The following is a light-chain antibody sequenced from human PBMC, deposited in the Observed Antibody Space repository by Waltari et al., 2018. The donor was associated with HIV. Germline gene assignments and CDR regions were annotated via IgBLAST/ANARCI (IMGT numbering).Light chain of an antibody. J-gene: IGLJ3*02. V-gene: IGLV6-57*03. CDR3: QSFETGTQV. CDR1: RGRIDSNY. Sequence: KFMLTQPHSMSESPGKTVTISCTRTRGRIDSNYVQWFQQRPGSAPTTVIFDDDRRPSGVPARFSGSIDKSSNSASLTISGLRPEDEADYYCQSFETGTQVFGGGTKLTVL. CDR2: DDD.